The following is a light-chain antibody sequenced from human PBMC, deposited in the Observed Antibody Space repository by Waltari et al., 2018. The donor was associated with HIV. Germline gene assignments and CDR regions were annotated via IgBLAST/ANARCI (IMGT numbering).Light chain of an antibody. J-gene: IGKJ5*01. Sequence: DIVMTQSPLSLPVTPGEPASISCRSSQSLLHSNGYNYLDWYLQKPGQSPQLLIYLGSNRASGVPYRFSGSGSGTDFTLKISRVEAEDVGVYYCMQALQTPLTFGQGTRLEIK. CDR3: MQALQTPLT. V-gene: IGKV2-28*01. CDR1: QSLLHSNGYNY. CDR2: LGS.